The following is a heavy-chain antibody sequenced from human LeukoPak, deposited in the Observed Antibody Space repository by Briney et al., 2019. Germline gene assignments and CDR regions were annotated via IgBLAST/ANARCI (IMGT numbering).Heavy chain of an antibody. D-gene: IGHD3-22*01. J-gene: IGHJ6*02. CDR3: ARGAQYPYYYDSSGYYSYGMDV. V-gene: IGHV3-30*03. Sequence: GGSLRLSCAASGFTFSSYGMHWVRQAPGKGLEWAAVISYDGSNKYYADSVKGRFTISRDSSKNTLYLQMNSLRAEDTAVYYCARGAQYPYYYDSSGYYSYGMDVWGQGTTVTVSS. CDR1: GFTFSSYG. CDR2: ISYDGSNK.